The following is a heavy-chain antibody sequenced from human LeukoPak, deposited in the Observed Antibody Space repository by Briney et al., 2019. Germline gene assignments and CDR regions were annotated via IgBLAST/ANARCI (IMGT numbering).Heavy chain of an antibody. D-gene: IGHD1-26*01. Sequence: GGSLRLSCAASGFTFSSYVMHWVRQAPGKGLEGVAVISYDGNNKYYADSVKDRFTISRDNSKNTLYVQMNSLRTEDTAVYYCARDRGSGSYYIGGEFDYWGQGTLVTVSS. J-gene: IGHJ4*02. CDR2: ISYDGNNK. CDR1: GFTFSSYV. V-gene: IGHV3-30-3*01. CDR3: ARDRGSGSYYIGGEFDY.